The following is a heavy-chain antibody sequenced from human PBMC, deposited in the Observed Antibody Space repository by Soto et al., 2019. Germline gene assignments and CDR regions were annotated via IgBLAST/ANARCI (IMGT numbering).Heavy chain of an antibody. CDR2: IKEGGSGK. V-gene: IGHV3-7*01. Sequence: PGGSLRLSCAASGFTFTNYWMSWVRQAPGKGLEWVANIKEGGSGKYYVDSVKGRFTISRDNAKNSLYLQMNSLRAEDTAVYYCVREHTSLFDYWGQGPLVTVSS. D-gene: IGHD2-2*01. J-gene: IGHJ4*02. CDR3: VREHTSLFDY. CDR1: GFTFTNYW.